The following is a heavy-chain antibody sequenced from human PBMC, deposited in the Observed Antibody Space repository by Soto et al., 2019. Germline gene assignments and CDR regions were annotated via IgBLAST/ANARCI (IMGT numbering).Heavy chain of an antibody. D-gene: IGHD2-8*01. CDR2: INHSGST. V-gene: IGHV4-34*01. CDR3: ARGLNRARTLDY. Sequence: QVQLQQWGAGVLKPSETLSLTCAVYGGSFSGYYWSWIRQPPGKGLEWIGEINHSGSTNYNPSLKRRVTISVDTSKNQFSLKMSSVTAADTAVYYCARGLNRARTLDYWGQGTLVTVSS. CDR1: GGSFSGYY. J-gene: IGHJ4*02.